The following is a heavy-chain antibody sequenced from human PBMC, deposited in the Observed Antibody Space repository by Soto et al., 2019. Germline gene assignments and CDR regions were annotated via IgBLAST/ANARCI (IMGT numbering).Heavy chain of an antibody. D-gene: IGHD2-15*01. CDR1: GGTFSSYA. CDR3: ARVPRGGPSYNWFDP. Sequence: GASVKVSCKASGGTFSSYAISWVRQAPGQGLEWMGGIIPIFGTANYAQKFQGRVTIAADESTSTAYMELSSLRSEDTAVYYCARVPRGGPSYNWFDPWGQGTLVTVSS. J-gene: IGHJ5*02. CDR2: IIPIFGTA. V-gene: IGHV1-69*13.